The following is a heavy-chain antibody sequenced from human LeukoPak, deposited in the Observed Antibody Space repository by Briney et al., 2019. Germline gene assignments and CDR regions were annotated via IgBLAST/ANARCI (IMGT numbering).Heavy chain of an antibody. CDR1: GYTXSDYH. CDR3: ARATIADSSTYYIDY. J-gene: IGHJ4*02. Sequence: ASVKVSCKASGYTXSDYHMHWVRQAPGQGLEWMGWINPNSGGTNYAQKFQGRVTMTRDMSISTAYMEVSRLTSDDTAVYYCARATIADSSTYYIDYWGLGTLVTVSS. D-gene: IGHD3-22*01. CDR2: INPNSGGT. V-gene: IGHV1-2*02.